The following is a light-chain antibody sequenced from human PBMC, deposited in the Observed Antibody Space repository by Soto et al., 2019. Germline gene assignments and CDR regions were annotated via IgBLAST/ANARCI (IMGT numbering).Light chain of an antibody. V-gene: IGLV1-51*01. Sequence: QSVLTQPPSVSAAPGQKVTISCSGSSSNIGNNYVSWYQQLPGTAPKLLIYDNNKRPSGIPDRFSGSKSGTSATLGITGLQTGDEADHYCGTWDSSLSAYVFGTGTQLTVL. CDR1: SSNIGNNY. CDR2: DNN. J-gene: IGLJ1*01. CDR3: GTWDSSLSAYV.